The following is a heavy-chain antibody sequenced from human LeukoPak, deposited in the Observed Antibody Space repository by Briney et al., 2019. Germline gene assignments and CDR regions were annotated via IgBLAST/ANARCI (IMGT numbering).Heavy chain of an antibody. CDR2: IYHSGST. D-gene: IGHD3-16*01. J-gene: IGHJ6*02. CDR1: GFTFSNYR. V-gene: IGHV4-4*02. CDR3: TASLLGYGMDV. Sequence: GSLRLSCAASGFTFSNYRMHWVRQPPGKGLEWIGEIYHSGSTNYNPSLKSRVTISVDKSKNQFSLKLSSVTAADTAVYYCTASLLGYGMDVWGQGTTVTVSS.